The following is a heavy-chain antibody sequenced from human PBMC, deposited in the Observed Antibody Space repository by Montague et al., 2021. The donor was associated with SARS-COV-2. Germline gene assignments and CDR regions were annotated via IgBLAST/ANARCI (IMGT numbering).Heavy chain of an antibody. V-gene: IGHV4-34*01. CDR3: ARGHLSVSMIVVVFTSASYYFDY. CDR2: IKQSGST. CDR1: GGSFGDDH. D-gene: IGHD3-22*01. Sequence: SETLSLTCAVYGGSFGDDHWSWIRQPPGKGLEWIGDIKQSGSTNYNPSLKSRGTISVDTSKNQFSLKLTSVTAADTAVYFCARGHLSVSMIVVVFTSASYYFDYWGREPRSPSPQ. J-gene: IGHJ4*02.